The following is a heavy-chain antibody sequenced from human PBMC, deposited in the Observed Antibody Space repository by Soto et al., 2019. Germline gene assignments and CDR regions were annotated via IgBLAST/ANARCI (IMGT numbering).Heavy chain of an antibody. V-gene: IGHV3-48*02. D-gene: IGHD2-15*01. CDR1: GFTFRSYS. J-gene: IGHJ6*02. CDR3: AREGWPLLQTGMDV. CDR2: ISSSNRTI. Sequence: GSLRLSCAASGFTFRSYSMNWVRQAPGKGLEWVSYISSSNRTINYADSVKGRFIISRDNAKNSLYLQMHSLRDEDTAVYYCAREGWPLLQTGMDVWGQGTTVTVSS.